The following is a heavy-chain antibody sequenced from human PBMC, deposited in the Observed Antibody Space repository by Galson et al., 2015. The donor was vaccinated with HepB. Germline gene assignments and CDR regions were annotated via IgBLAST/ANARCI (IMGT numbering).Heavy chain of an antibody. CDR1: GFTFSRNS. J-gene: IGHJ4*02. D-gene: IGHD3-16*01. CDR2: ISSSSSYI. CDR3: ARDTYGWGTPFDY. Sequence: SLRLSCAASGFTFSRNSMNWVRQAPGKGLEWVSSISSSSSYIYYADSVKGRFTISRDNAKNSLFLQMNTLGAEDTAVYYCARDTYGWGTPFDYWGQGTLVTVSS. V-gene: IGHV3-21*04.